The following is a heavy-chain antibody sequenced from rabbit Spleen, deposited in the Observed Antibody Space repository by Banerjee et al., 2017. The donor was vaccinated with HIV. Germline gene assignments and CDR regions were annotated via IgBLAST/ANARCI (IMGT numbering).Heavy chain of an antibody. J-gene: IGHJ4*01. V-gene: IGHV1S40*01. CDR1: GFSFSSGYD. CDR2: IDAGSSGRT. CDR3: ARDGGGSDQFNL. D-gene: IGHD8-1*01. Sequence: QSLEESGGDLVQPEGSLTLTCTASGFSFSSGYDMCWVRQAPGKGLEWIGCIDAGSSGRTFYASGVNGRFTVSKTSSTTVTLQMTSLTAADTATYFCARDGGGSDQFNLWGQGTLVTVS.